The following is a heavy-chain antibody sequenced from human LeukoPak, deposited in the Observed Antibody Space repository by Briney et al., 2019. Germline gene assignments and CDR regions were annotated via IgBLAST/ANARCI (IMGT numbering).Heavy chain of an antibody. CDR2: MQYDGSDK. V-gene: IGHV3-30*02. J-gene: IGHJ3*02. Sequence: GGSLRLSCAASGFTFSNYGIHWVRQAPGKGLEWVTFMQYDGSDKFYADAVKGRFTISRDNSKNTLYLQVNSLRAEDTAVYYCARDRDPINRAFDIWGQGTMVTVSS. CDR1: GFTFSNYG. D-gene: IGHD3-9*01. CDR3: ARDRDPINRAFDI.